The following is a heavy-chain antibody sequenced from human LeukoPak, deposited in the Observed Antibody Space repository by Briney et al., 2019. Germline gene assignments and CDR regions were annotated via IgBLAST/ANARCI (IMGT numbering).Heavy chain of an antibody. CDR3: ARQTQWRGLFDS. D-gene: IGHD6-19*01. Sequence: GESLQISCQGSGSSFTSYWIGWVRQVPGKGLEWMGIIYPGDSDTRYSPSFQGQVTISADKSISTAYLQWSSLKASDTAMYYCARQTQWRGLFDSGGQGTLVTVSS. V-gene: IGHV5-51*01. CDR2: IYPGDSDT. J-gene: IGHJ4*02. CDR1: GSSFTSYW.